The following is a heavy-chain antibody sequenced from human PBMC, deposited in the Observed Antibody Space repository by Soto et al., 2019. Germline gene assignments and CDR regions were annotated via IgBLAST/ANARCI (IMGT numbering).Heavy chain of an antibody. J-gene: IGHJ4*02. V-gene: IGHV4-31*03. CDR2: IYYSGST. CDR1: GGSISSGGYY. D-gene: IGHD5-18*01. CDR3: ARDHIVGSYGYFDY. Sequence: QVQLQESGPGLVKPSQTLSLTCTVSGGSISSGGYYWSWIRQHPGKGLEWIGYIYYSGSTYYNPSLRRRVNISVDTSKNQFSLKLSSVTAADTAVYYCARDHIVGSYGYFDYWGQGTLVTVSS.